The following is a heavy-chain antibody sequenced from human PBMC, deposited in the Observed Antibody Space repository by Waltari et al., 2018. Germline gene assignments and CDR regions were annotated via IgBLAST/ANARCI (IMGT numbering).Heavy chain of an antibody. J-gene: IGHJ4*02. Sequence: EVQLVESGGGLIQPGGSLRLSCAASGFTFNTYWMHWVRQVPGKGLVWVSRINGDGRGTMYAESVKGRFTISRDNAKNTFYLQMNSLRVEDTAVYYCARDGAGDIDLDNWGQGTLVTVSS. CDR1: GFTFNTYW. CDR2: INGDGRGT. CDR3: ARDGAGDIDLDN. D-gene: IGHD6-13*01. V-gene: IGHV3-74*03.